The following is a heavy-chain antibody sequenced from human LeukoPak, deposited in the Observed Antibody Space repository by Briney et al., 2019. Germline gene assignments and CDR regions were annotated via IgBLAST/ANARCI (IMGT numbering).Heavy chain of an antibody. Sequence: HAGGSLRLSCAASGFTFSSYSMNWVRQAPGKGLEWISYISGSGSTIYYADSVKGRFTISRDNAKNSLYLQMSSLRDEDTAVYYCARSTVTLYWGQGTLVTVSS. CDR2: ISGSGSTI. V-gene: IGHV3-48*02. J-gene: IGHJ4*02. CDR1: GFTFSSYS. CDR3: ARSTVTLY. D-gene: IGHD4-17*01.